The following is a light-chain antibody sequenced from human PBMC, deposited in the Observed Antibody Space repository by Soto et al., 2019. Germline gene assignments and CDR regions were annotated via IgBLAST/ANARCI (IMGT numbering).Light chain of an antibody. J-gene: IGKJ1*01. CDR1: QSVSSN. CDR3: AQHNNWPQWT. Sequence: EIVMTQSPATLSVSPGERATLSCRASQSVSSNLAWYQQKPGQAPRLLIYGAFTRATDIPARFSGSGSSTAYTLTISSLQFEDLAVYYGAQHNNWPQWTFGQAHKVESK. CDR2: GAF. V-gene: IGKV3-15*01.